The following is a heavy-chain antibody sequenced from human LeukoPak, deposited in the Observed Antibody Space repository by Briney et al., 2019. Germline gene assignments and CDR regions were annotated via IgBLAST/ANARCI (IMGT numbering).Heavy chain of an antibody. D-gene: IGHD3-22*01. CDR3: AREATYYYDSSGYYFDY. CDR1: GFTFSSYA. J-gene: IGHJ4*02. V-gene: IGHV3-30*04. Sequence: GGSLRLSCAASGFTFSSYAMHWVRQAPGKGLEWVAVISYDGSNKYYAGSVKGRFTISRDNSKNTLYLQMNSLRAEDTAVYYCAREATYYYDSSGYYFDYWGQGTLVTVSS. CDR2: ISYDGSNK.